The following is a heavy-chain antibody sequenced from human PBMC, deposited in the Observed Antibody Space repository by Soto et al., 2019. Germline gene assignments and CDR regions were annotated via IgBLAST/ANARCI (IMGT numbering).Heavy chain of an antibody. J-gene: IGHJ3*02. CDR3: ARELLFYDSEGFSWDDAFDI. D-gene: IGHD3-22*01. V-gene: IGHV4-34*01. CDR1: GGSFSGYY. CDR2: INHSGST. Sequence: QVQLQQWGAGLLKPLETLSLTCAINGGSFSGYYWSWIRQPPGKGLEWIGEINHSGSTNYNPSLQSRVIISLDTSKNQFSLKLSSVTAADTAVYYCARELLFYDSEGFSWDDAFDIWGQGTMVTVSS.